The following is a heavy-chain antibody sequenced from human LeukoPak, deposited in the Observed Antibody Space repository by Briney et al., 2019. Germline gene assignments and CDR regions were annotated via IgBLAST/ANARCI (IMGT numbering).Heavy chain of an antibody. CDR3: AKVGDSSGYLYYFDC. CDR2: ISGSGGST. J-gene: IGHJ4*02. CDR1: GFTFSSYA. Sequence: PGGSLRLSCAASGFTFSSYAMSWVRQAPGKGLEWVSAISGSGGSTYYADSVKGRFTISRDNSKNTLYLQMNSLRAEDTAVYYCAKVGDSSGYLYYFDCWGQGTLVTVSS. V-gene: IGHV3-23*01. D-gene: IGHD3-22*01.